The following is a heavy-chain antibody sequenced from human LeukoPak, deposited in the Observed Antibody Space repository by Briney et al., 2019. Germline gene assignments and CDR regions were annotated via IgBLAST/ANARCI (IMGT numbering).Heavy chain of an antibody. D-gene: IGHD6-13*01. CDR1: GFTFSSYA. CDR3: AREEGRQQLANWFDP. Sequence: PGGSLRLSCVASGFTFSSYAMHWVRQAPGKGLEWLAVISYDGREKYHADSVKGRFTISRDNSKNTLYVQMDSLRAEDTAVYYCAREEGRQQLANWFDPWGQGTLVTVSS. J-gene: IGHJ5*02. V-gene: IGHV3-30*04. CDR2: ISYDGREK.